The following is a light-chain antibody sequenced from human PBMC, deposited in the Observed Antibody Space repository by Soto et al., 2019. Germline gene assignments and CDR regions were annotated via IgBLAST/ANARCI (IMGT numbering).Light chain of an antibody. CDR1: SSDVGGYNF. J-gene: IGLJ1*01. V-gene: IGLV2-14*01. CDR2: DVS. Sequence: QSALTQPASVYGSPGQSITISCTGTSSDVGGYNFVSWYQQHPGKAPKLIIYDVSNRPSGVSYRFSGSKSGNTASLTISGLQAEDEADYYCCSYTGRSTNVFGPGTKLTVL. CDR3: CSYTGRSTNV.